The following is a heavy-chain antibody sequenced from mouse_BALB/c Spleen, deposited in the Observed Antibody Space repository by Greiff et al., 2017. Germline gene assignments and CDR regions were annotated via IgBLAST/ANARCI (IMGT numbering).Heavy chain of an antibody. V-gene: IGHV2-9*02. Sequence: QVQLKESGPGLVAPSQSLSITCTVSGFSLTSYGVHWVRQPPGKGLEWLGVIWAGGSTNYNSALMSRLSISKDNSKSQVFLKMNSLQTDDTAMYYCARGYYDYDGAPFDYWGQGTTLTVSS. D-gene: IGHD2-4*01. CDR3: ARGYYDYDGAPFDY. CDR2: IWAGGST. CDR1: GFSLTSYG. J-gene: IGHJ2*01.